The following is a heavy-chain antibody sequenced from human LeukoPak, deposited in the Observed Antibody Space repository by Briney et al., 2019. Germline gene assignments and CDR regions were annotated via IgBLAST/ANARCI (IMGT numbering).Heavy chain of an antibody. CDR1: GGSFSGYY. Sequence: SETLSLTCAVYGGSFSGYYWGWIRQPPGKGLEWIGEIDHSGSTNYNPSLKSRVTILVDTSKKQFSLKLSSVTAADTAVYYCAGDYGYYRLHAFDIWGQGTMVTVSS. D-gene: IGHD4-17*01. J-gene: IGHJ3*02. V-gene: IGHV4-34*01. CDR2: IDHSGST. CDR3: AGDYGYYRLHAFDI.